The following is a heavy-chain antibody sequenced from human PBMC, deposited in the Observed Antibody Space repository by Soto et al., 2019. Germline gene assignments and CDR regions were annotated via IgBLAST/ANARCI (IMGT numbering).Heavy chain of an antibody. V-gene: IGHV3-33*06. CDR1: GFSFKDFG. Sequence: GGSLRLSCAASGFSFKDFGMHWVRQAPGKGLEWVAVIWFDGTVQSYAESVKGRFTVSRDNSRNTIYLQMNSLRAEDTAVYYCAKDHNYFDPSCHYDGDWGVDVWRKGTLVNVSS. D-gene: IGHD3-22*01. CDR3: AKDHNYFDPSCHYDGDWGVDV. J-gene: IGHJ4*02. CDR2: IWFDGTVQ.